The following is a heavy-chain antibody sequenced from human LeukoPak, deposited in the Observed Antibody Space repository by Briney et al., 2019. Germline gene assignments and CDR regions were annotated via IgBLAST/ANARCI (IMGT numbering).Heavy chain of an antibody. Sequence: SETLSLTCTVSGGSISSYYWSWIRQPPGKGLEWIGYIYYSGSTNYNPSLKSRVTISVDTSKNQFSLNLSSVTAADTAVYCCARGGNGGNLAFYYWGQGTLVTVST. CDR2: IYYSGST. CDR3: ARGGNGGNLAFYY. CDR1: GGSISSYY. J-gene: IGHJ4*02. V-gene: IGHV4-59*01. D-gene: IGHD4-23*01.